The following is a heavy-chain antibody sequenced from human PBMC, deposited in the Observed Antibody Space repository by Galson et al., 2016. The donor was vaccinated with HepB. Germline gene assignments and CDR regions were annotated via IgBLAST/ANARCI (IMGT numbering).Heavy chain of an antibody. CDR1: GGTFSSYT. J-gene: IGHJ4*02. V-gene: IGHV1-69*13. D-gene: IGHD5-24*01. Sequence: SVKVSCKASGGTFSSYTISWVRQAPGQGLEWMGGIIPIFGTRNYAQKFQGRVTITADESTSTAYMELSSLRSEDTAVYYCASHLAGYNFGGFDSWGQGTLVTVSS. CDR2: IIPIFGTR. CDR3: ASHLAGYNFGGFDS.